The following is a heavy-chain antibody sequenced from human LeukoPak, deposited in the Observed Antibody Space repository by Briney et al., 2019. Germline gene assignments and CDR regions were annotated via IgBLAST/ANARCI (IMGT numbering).Heavy chain of an antibody. CDR2: IYPGDSDT. J-gene: IGHJ6*03. CDR3: ARLIMVRGASDYYYYYMDI. CDR1: GYIFTSYW. V-gene: IGHV5-51*01. D-gene: IGHD3-10*01. Sequence: GESLQISCQGSGYIFTSYWIGWGRQLPGKGLEWMGIIYPGDSDTRYSPSFQAQVTISADKSISTASLQWSSLKASDTAMYYCARLIMVRGASDYYYYYMDIWGKGTTVTVSS.